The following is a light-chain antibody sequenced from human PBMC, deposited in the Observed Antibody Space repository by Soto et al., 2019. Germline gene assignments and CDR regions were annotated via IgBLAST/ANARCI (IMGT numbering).Light chain of an antibody. J-gene: IGKJ3*01. Sequence: EIVLTQSPATLSLSPGERATLSCRASQSVSSGYLAWYQQKPGPAPRLLIYGASSRATGIPDRFSGSGSGKDFTLTISRLEAEDFAVYYCQQYGSSLFTFGPGTKVDIK. CDR1: QSVSSGY. V-gene: IGKV3-20*01. CDR2: GAS. CDR3: QQYGSSLFT.